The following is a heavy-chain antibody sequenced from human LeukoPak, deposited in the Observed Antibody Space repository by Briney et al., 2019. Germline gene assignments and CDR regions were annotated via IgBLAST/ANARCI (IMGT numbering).Heavy chain of an antibody. Sequence: GGSLRLSCAASKFTFSSYWMHGVRQAPGKGLVWVSRINPDGSTTNYPDSVKGRFTISRDNAKNTLYLQMNSLRAEDTAVYYCARVLLGSWDWFDPWGQGTLVTVSS. CDR1: KFTFSSYW. D-gene: IGHD3-10*01. J-gene: IGHJ5*02. CDR2: INPDGSTT. V-gene: IGHV3-74*01. CDR3: ARVLLGSWDWFDP.